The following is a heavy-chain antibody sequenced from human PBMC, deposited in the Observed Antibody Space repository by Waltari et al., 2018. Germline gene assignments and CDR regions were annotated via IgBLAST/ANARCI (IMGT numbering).Heavy chain of an antibody. J-gene: IGHJ3*02. V-gene: IGHV3-48*01. D-gene: IGHD2-21*01. CDR2: VRAGSTDI. CDR1: GFSFSAYS. Sequence: EVQLVESGGGVVQHGGSLRLSCAASGFSFSAYSMNWVRQSPGGGREWLSYVRAGSTDINYADSVRGRFTSSRDDAKNSVYLQMNRLSADDTAIYFCVRDHLWSFDIWGLGTMFTVSS. CDR3: VRDHLWSFDI.